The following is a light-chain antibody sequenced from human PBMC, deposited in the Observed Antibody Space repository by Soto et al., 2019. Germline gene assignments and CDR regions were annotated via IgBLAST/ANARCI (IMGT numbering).Light chain of an antibody. CDR1: QGISSY. J-gene: IGKJ3*01. V-gene: IGKV1-8*01. CDR3: QQYYSYSFT. CDR2: AAS. Sequence: IQMTQSPSTLSGSVGDRFTITCRASQGISSYLAWYQQKPGKAPKLLIYAASTLQSGVPSRFSGSGSGTDFTLTISCLQSEDFATYYCQQYYSYSFTFGPGTKVDI.